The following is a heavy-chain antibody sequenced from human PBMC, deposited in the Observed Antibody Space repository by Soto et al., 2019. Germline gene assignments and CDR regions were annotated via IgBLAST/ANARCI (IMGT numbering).Heavy chain of an antibody. CDR2: IYYSGST. Sequence: QLQLQVSGPGLVKPSETLSLTCTVSGGSISSSSYYWGWIRQPPGKGLEWIGSIYYSGSTYYNPSLKSRVTIAVDTSKSQFSLKLSSVTAADTAVYYCAGHSYDYGDYGNDYWCQGSLVTVSS. J-gene: IGHJ4*02. CDR1: GGSISSSSYY. CDR3: AGHSYDYGDYGNDY. V-gene: IGHV4-39*01. D-gene: IGHD4-17*01.